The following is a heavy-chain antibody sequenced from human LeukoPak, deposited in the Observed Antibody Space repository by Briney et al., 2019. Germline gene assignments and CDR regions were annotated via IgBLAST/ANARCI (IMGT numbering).Heavy chain of an antibody. J-gene: IGHJ5*02. CDR3: TGPSFDASGMGFDP. Sequence: GGSLTLSCAASGFTFSRYWIHWVRQAPGKGPVWVSVISTDGSSTRYADSVKGRFTISRDDVKNTLYLQMNSLRVEDTAVYYCTGPSFDASGMGFDPWGQGALVTVSS. D-gene: IGHD3-10*01. CDR2: ISTDGSST. CDR1: GFTFSRYW. V-gene: IGHV3-74*01.